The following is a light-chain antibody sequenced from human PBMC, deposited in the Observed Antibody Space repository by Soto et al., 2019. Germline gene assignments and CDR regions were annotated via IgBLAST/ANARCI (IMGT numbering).Light chain of an antibody. CDR1: QSVSSNS. CDR3: QQYGSSPRT. J-gene: IGKJ1*01. V-gene: IGKV3-20*01. Sequence: EFVLTQSPCTLSLSPGERATLSCRASQSVSSNSLAWYQQNRGQAPRILIHGAFSRATGIPDRFSVSVSGTDFTLTISRLEPEDFAVYSCQQYGSSPRTFGQGTKWIS. CDR2: GAF.